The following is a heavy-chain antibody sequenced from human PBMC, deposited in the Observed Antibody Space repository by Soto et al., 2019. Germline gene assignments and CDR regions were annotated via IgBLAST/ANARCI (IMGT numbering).Heavy chain of an antibody. V-gene: IGHV1-46*01. Sequence: QVQLVQSGAEVKKPGASVKVSCKASGYTFTSYYIHWVRQAPGQGLEWMGIINPSGGSTSYAQKFQGRXXMXRXXSTSTVYMELGSLRSEDTAVYYCARGSVAGRRFDYWGQGTLVTVSS. J-gene: IGHJ4*02. D-gene: IGHD6-19*01. CDR1: GYTFTSYY. CDR2: INPSGGST. CDR3: ARGSVAGRRFDY.